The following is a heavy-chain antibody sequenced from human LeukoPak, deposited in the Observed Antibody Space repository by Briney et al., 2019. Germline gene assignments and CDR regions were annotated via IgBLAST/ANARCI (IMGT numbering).Heavy chain of an antibody. Sequence: VGSLRLSCAASGFTFSSFWLGWVRQAPGKGLEWVANIKQDGSEKYYVDSVKGRFTIYRDNAKNSLYLQMNSLRAEDTAVYYCARAGITNDAFDIWGQGTMVTVSS. CDR2: IKQDGSEK. D-gene: IGHD3-10*01. V-gene: IGHV3-7*01. CDR1: GFTFSSFW. CDR3: ARAGITNDAFDI. J-gene: IGHJ3*02.